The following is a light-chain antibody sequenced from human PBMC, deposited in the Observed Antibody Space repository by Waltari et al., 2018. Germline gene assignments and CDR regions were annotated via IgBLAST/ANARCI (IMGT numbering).Light chain of an antibody. CDR3: QHYYDNPLT. CDR1: QNIYSN. J-gene: IGKJ4*01. Sequence: IQMTQSPSALSASVGDRVPISCRASQNIYSNLAWYQQKPGKAPKLLIYAASSLQSGIPSRFSGSGSGTDFTLTISSLQPEDSAAYYCQHYYDNPLTFGGGTKVEIK. V-gene: IGKV1-6*01. CDR2: AAS.